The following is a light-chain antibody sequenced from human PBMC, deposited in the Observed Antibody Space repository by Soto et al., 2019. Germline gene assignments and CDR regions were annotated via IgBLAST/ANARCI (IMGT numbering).Light chain of an antibody. Sequence: QSVLTQPPSMSAAPGQKVPISCSGSSSNIGDNFVSWYQHLPGTAPKLLIFDNSQRPSEIPDRFFGSKSGTIATLAITEPQTGDQAVYYCATWDSKLSAVVFGGGTKLTVL. CDR2: DNS. CDR1: SSNIGDNF. V-gene: IGLV1-51*01. CDR3: ATWDSKLSAVV. J-gene: IGLJ2*01.